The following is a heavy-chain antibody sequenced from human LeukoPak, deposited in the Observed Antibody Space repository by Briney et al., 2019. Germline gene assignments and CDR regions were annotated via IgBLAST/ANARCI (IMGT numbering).Heavy chain of an antibody. D-gene: IGHD6-19*01. V-gene: IGHV4-59*08. CDR3: ARHGIAVAPFDP. Sequence: PSETLSLTCTVSGGSISSYYWSWIRQPPGKGLEWIGYIYYSGSTNYNPSLKSRVTISVDTSKNQFSLKLSSVTAADTAVYYCARHGIAVAPFDPWGQGTLVTVSS. CDR2: IYYSGST. CDR1: GGSISSYY. J-gene: IGHJ5*02.